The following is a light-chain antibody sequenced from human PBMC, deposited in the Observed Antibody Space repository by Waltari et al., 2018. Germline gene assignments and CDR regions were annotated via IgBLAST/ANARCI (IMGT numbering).Light chain of an antibody. J-gene: IGLJ1*01. CDR3: CSYTGRYGV. Sequence: QSALTQPRSVSGSPGQSVTISCTGTSSDVGGYNYVSWYQHHPGKAPKLMIYDVSNRPSGVPDRFAGSKSGNTASLTISGLQADDEADYYCCSYTGRYGVFGTGTKVTVL. CDR1: SSDVGGYNY. CDR2: DVS. V-gene: IGLV2-11*01.